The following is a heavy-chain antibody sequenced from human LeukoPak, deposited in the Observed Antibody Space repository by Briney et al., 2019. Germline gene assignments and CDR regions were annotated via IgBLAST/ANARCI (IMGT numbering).Heavy chain of an antibody. CDR3: ARHGTISSESYFDY. J-gene: IGHJ4*02. CDR2: IHNSGRT. D-gene: IGHD1-14*01. CDR1: GGSFSGYY. V-gene: IGHV4-59*08. Sequence: SETLSLTCAVYGGSFSGYYWSWIRQSPGKGLEWIGYIHNSGRTNCNPSPKSRVTGFVDTSKNQVSLRLSSVTAADTAVYYCARHGTISSESYFDYWGQGALVTVSS.